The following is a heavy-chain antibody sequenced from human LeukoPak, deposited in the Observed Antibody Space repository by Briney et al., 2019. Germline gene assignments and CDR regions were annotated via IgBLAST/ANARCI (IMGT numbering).Heavy chain of an antibody. V-gene: IGHV1-2*02. CDR3: ARSSRPCSGGSRYLYSYYYHNMDV. J-gene: IGHJ6*03. CDR2: INPNNGGT. Sequence: GASVKVSCKASGYTFTGYYIHWVRQAPGQGLELMGWINPNNGGTNYAQKFQGRVTMTRDTSISTAYVELSRLRSDDTAVYYCARSSRPCSGGSRYLYSYYYHNMDVWGKGTTVTISS. CDR1: GYTFTGYY. D-gene: IGHD2-15*01.